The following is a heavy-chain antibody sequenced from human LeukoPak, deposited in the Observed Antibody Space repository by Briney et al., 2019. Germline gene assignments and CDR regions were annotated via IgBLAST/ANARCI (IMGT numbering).Heavy chain of an antibody. D-gene: IGHD6-19*01. J-gene: IGHJ4*02. V-gene: IGHV1-69*06. Sequence: GASVKVSCKASRGTFSSYAISWVRQAPGQGLEWMGGIIPIFGTANYAQKFQGRVTITADKSTSTAYMELSSLRSEDTAVYSCARVATVAVFDYWGQGTLVTVSS. CDR2: IIPIFGTA. CDR3: ARVATVAVFDY. CDR1: RGTFSSYA.